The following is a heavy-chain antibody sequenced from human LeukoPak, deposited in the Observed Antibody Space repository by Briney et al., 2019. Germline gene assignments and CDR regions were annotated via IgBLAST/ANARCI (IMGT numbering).Heavy chain of an antibody. Sequence: GGSLRLSCAASGFTFNTYGMHWVRQAPGKGVEWVAVIYSDGGNKYYTDSVRGRFTISRDNSKNTLYLQMNSLRAEDTAVYYCARFDDEWDPFDHWGQGTVVTVAS. V-gene: IGHV3-30*12. CDR1: GFTFNTYG. D-gene: IGHD1-26*01. CDR3: ARFDDEWDPFDH. CDR2: IYSDGGNK. J-gene: IGHJ4*02.